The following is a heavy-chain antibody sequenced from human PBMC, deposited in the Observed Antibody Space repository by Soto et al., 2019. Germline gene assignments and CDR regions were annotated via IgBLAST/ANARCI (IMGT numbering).Heavy chain of an antibody. V-gene: IGHV6-1*01. CDR1: GDSVSSSSVA. D-gene: IGHD3-3*01. J-gene: IGHJ4*02. CDR2: TYYRSKWYN. CDR3: ARAGTTIFRMVPHFDY. Sequence: SQTLSLTCAISGDSVSSSSVAWNWIRQSPSRGLEWLGRTYYRSKWYNTYAESVKSRITINPDTSKNQFSLQLNSVTPEDTAVYYCARAGTTIFRMVPHFDYWGQGTLVTVSS.